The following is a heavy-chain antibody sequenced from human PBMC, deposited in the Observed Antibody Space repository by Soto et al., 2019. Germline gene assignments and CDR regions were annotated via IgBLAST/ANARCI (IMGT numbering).Heavy chain of an antibody. CDR2: IYPGDSDT. CDR1: GYSFTSYW. CDR3: ARHWAYYDSSGYYLDY. V-gene: IGHV5-51*01. D-gene: IGHD3-22*01. Sequence: GESLKISCKGSGYSFTSYWIGWVRQMPGKGLEWMGIIYPGDSDTRYSPSFQGQVTISADKSISTAYLQWSSLKASDTAMYYCARHWAYYDSSGYYLDYWGRGTLVTVSS. J-gene: IGHJ4*02.